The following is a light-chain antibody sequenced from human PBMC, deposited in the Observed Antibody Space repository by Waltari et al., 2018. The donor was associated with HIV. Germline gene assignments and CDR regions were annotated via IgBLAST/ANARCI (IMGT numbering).Light chain of an antibody. V-gene: IGKV3-20*01. CDR1: QSISSNY. CDR3: QQYSSSPWT. CDR2: GAS. J-gene: IGKJ1*01. Sequence: IVLPQSPGTLSLSPGERATLSCRASQSISSNYLAWYQKTPGQAPRLLIYGASNRATGIPDRFSGSGSGTDFTLTISRLEPEDFAVFYCQQYSSSPWTFGQGTKVE.